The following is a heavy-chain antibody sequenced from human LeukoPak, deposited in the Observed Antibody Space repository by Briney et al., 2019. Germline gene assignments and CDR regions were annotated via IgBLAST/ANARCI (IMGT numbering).Heavy chain of an antibody. J-gene: IGHJ6*02. CDR2: INPNSGGT. CDR1: GYTFTGYY. V-gene: IGHV1-2*02. Sequence: ASVKVSCKASGYTFTGYYMHWVRQAPGQGLEWMGWINPNSGGTNYAQKFQGRVTLTRDTSISTAYMELSRLRSDDTAVYYRARERGYSGYDPPRGMDVWGQGTTVTVSS. D-gene: IGHD5-12*01. CDR3: ARERGYSGYDPPRGMDV.